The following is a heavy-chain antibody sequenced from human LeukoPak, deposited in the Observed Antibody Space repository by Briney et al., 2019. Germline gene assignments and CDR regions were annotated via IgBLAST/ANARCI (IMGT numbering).Heavy chain of an antibody. J-gene: IGHJ3*01. Sequence: QPVGSLRLSCAASGFTFTTSWMHWFRQAPGKGLGWVSRIESDGTSTTYADSVKGRFTISRDNAKNTLYLQMNSLRAEDTAVYYCARDQYSSTWYRGAFDVWGQGTMVSVSS. CDR1: GFTFTTSW. V-gene: IGHV3-74*01. CDR2: IESDGTST. D-gene: IGHD6-13*01. CDR3: ARDQYSSTWYRGAFDV.